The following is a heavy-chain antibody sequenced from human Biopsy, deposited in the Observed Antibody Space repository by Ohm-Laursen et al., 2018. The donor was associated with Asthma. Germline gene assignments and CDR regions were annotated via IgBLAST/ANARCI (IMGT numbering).Heavy chain of an antibody. V-gene: IGHV3-30-3*01. CDR3: ARDLRSDNWNPWGMDV. D-gene: IGHD1-20*01. CDR2: ISYDGTNK. J-gene: IGHJ6*02. Sequence: LRLSCTASGFTFSDYDMHWVRQAPGKGLEWVAVISYDGTNKDYADSVTGRFTFSRDNSQNTLSLEMNSLRVEDTAVYYCARDLRSDNWNPWGMDVWGLGTTVTVAS. CDR1: GFTFSDYD.